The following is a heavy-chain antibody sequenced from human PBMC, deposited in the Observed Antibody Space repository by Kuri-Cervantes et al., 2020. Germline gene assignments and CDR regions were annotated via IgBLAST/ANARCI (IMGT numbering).Heavy chain of an antibody. CDR1: GFTFSSYD. V-gene: IGHV3-13*01. CDR3: ARDPPGIGAFDI. CDR2: IGTAGDT. J-gene: IGHJ3*02. Sequence: GESLKISCAASGFTFSSYDMHWVRQATGKGLEWVSAIGTAGDTYYPGSVKGRFTISRDNAKNSLYLQMNSLRAEDTAVYYCARDPPGIGAFDIWGQGTMVTVSS.